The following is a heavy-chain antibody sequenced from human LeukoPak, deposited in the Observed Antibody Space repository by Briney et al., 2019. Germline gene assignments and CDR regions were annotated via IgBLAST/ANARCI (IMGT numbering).Heavy chain of an antibody. J-gene: IGHJ4*02. V-gene: IGHV3-21*01. CDR2: ISSSSSYI. CDR3: ARDSATVTTYPRELDY. Sequence: PGGSLRLSCAASGFTFSSYSMNWVRQAPGKGLEWVSSISSSSSYIYYADSVEGRFTISRDNAKNSLYLQMNSLRAEDTAVYYCARDSATVTTYPRELDYWGQGTLVTVSS. D-gene: IGHD4-17*01. CDR1: GFTFSSYS.